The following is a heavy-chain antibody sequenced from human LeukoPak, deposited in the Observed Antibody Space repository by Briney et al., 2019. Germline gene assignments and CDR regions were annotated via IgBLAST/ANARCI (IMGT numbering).Heavy chain of an antibody. CDR3: ARDHNYYDSSGYLSY. J-gene: IGHJ4*02. CDR1: GFTFSGSA. Sequence: GGSLRLSCAASGFTFSGSAMHWVRQASGKGLEWVGRIRSKANSYATAYAASVKGRFTISRDNAKNTLYLQMNSLRAEDTAVYYCARDHNYYDSSGYLSYWGQGTLVTVSS. D-gene: IGHD3-22*01. V-gene: IGHV3-73*01. CDR2: IRSKANSYAT.